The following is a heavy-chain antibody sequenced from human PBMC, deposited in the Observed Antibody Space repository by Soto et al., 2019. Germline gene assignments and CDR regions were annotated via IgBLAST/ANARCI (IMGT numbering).Heavy chain of an antibody. V-gene: IGHV3-53*01. Sequence: VQLVESGGGLIQPGGSQRLSCAASGFTVSNNHMTWVRQAAGKGLELVSFVHGGGSTSYADSVKGRFTISRDNSKNTLYLQMDSLRAEDTAIYYCAGRLTTAASLDYWGRGTLVTVSS. CDR2: VHGGGST. D-gene: IGHD3-16*01. CDR3: AGRLTTAASLDY. CDR1: GFTVSNNH. J-gene: IGHJ4*02.